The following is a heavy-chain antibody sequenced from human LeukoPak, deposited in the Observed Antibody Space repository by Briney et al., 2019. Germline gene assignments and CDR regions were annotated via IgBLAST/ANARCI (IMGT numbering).Heavy chain of an antibody. V-gene: IGHV1-2*02. Sequence: ASVKVSCKASGYTFTGYYIHWVRQAPGQGLEWMGWINPNSGGTNYAQKFQGRVTMTRDTSISTAYMELSRLRSDDTAVYYCARARSYGSGPLDFDYWGQGTLVTVSS. D-gene: IGHD5-18*01. CDR3: ARARSYGSGPLDFDY. CDR1: GYTFTGYY. CDR2: INPNSGGT. J-gene: IGHJ4*02.